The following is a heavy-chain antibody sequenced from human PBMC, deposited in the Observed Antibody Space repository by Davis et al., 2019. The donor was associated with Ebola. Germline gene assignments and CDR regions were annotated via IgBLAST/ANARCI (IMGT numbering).Heavy chain of an antibody. Sequence: MPSETLSLTCTVSGGSISSNYWSWIRQPPGKGLEWIGYIYYSGSTNYNPSLKSRVTISVDTSKNQFSLKLSSVTAADTAVYYCARESSSDIYDYDSSGYWAFDIWGQGAMVTVSS. CDR1: GGSISSNY. J-gene: IGHJ3*02. CDR3: ARESSSDIYDYDSSGYWAFDI. V-gene: IGHV4-59*12. D-gene: IGHD3-22*01. CDR2: IYYSGST.